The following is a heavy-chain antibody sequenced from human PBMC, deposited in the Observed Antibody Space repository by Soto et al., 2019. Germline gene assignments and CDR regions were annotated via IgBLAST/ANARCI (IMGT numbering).Heavy chain of an antibody. Sequence: QVQLVESGGGVVQPGGSLRLSCAASGFTFSSYGMHWVRQAPGKGLEWVAVIWYDGSNKYYADSVKGRFTISRDNSKNTLYLQMNSLRAEDTAGYYCARDMSSSWGQQDHYYYGMDVWGQGTTVSVSS. CDR1: GFTFSSYG. J-gene: IGHJ6*02. V-gene: IGHV3-33*01. CDR2: IWYDGSNK. CDR3: ARDMSSSWGQQDHYYYGMDV. D-gene: IGHD2-2*01.